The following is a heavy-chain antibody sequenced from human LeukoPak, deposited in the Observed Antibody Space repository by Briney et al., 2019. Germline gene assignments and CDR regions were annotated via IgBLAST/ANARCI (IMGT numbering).Heavy chain of an antibody. CDR2: MNPNSGNT. J-gene: IGHJ4*02. Sequence: GXSVKVSCKASGYTFTSYDINWVRQATGQGLEWMGWMNPNSGNTGYAQKFQGRVTMTRNTSISTAYMELSSLRSEDTAVYYCARSDVEMASYDYWGQGTLVTVSS. CDR1: GYTFTSYD. D-gene: IGHD2-15*01. CDR3: ARSDVEMASYDY. V-gene: IGHV1-8*01.